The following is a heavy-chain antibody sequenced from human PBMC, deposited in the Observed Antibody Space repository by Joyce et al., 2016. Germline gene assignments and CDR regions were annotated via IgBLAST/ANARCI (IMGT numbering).Heavy chain of an antibody. CDR3: ARSPSNSWYTFDS. V-gene: IGHV3-30-3*01. CDR2: KSPDGSKK. CDR1: GFTFNRYA. Sequence: QVQLVESGGGVAQPGRSLRLSCAASGFTFNRYAMQWVRQTPGTGLEWVAVKSPDGSKKFYSDSVKDRFIISRDNSNKMVFVQMNSLRVEDTGVYYCARSPSNSWYTFDSWGQGTLVSVSS. D-gene: IGHD2-2*02. J-gene: IGHJ4*02.